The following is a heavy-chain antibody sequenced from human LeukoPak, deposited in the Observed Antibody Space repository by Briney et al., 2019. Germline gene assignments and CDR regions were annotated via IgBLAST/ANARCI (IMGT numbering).Heavy chain of an antibody. CDR3: GGGATTAFGLDY. CDR1: GFTFSTYS. J-gene: IGHJ4*02. V-gene: IGHV3-48*04. D-gene: IGHD1-26*01. CDR2: ISSSSGII. Sequence: GGSLRLSCAASGFTFSTYSMNWVRQAPGKGLEWLSYISSSSGIIYYADSVKGRFTISRDNAKNSLSLQTNSLRVEDTAVYYCGGGATTAFGLDYWGQGIQVTVSS.